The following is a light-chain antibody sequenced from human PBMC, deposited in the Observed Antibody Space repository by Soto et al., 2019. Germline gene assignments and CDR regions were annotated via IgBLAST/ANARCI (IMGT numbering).Light chain of an antibody. J-gene: IGLJ1*01. CDR1: SRDVGGSAY. CDR3: TSSTTGRLYG. V-gene: IGLV2-14*01. CDR2: KVT. Sequence: QSPLTRPASVSGSPGRSITSSCTGTSRDVGGSAYVSWYQQFPGNVPRLLIYKVTNRASGVSYRFSGSKSGHTASLTISGLQAEDEADYFCTSSTTGRLYGFGTGTKGTV.